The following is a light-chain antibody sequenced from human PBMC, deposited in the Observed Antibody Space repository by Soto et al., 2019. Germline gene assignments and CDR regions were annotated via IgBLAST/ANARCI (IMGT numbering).Light chain of an antibody. CDR3: STWHDSHVI. Sequence: QTVTLSCSGSSFNIGTYTVNWYQQLPGTAPRLLIYSNTQRPSGVPDRFSGSKSGTSASLAISGLQSEDEGDYYCSTWHDSHVIFGGGTKVTVL. CDR1: SFNIGTYT. CDR2: SNT. V-gene: IGLV1-44*01. J-gene: IGLJ2*01.